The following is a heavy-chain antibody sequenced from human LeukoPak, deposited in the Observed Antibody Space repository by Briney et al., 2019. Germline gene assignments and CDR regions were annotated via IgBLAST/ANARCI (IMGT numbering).Heavy chain of an antibody. CDR2: IKSDGSST. V-gene: IGHV3-74*01. CDR1: GFTFSNYW. Sequence: GGSLRLSCAASGFTFSNYWMHWVRQAPGEALMWVSRIKSDGSSTTYADSVKGRFTISRDNAKNTLYLQMNSLRAEDTAVYYCSRDSLSSCGGDCYSGLDVWRQGTTVTVSS. J-gene: IGHJ6*02. D-gene: IGHD2-21*02. CDR3: SRDSLSSCGGDCYSGLDV.